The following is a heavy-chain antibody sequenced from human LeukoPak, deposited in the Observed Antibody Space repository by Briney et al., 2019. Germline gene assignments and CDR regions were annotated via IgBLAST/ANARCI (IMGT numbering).Heavy chain of an antibody. Sequence: GGSLRLSCAASGFTFSSYSMNWVRQAPGKGLEWVSYISSSSTIYYADSVKGRFTISRDNAKNSLYLQMNSLRAEDTAVYYCARDPGSSWPDYWGQGTLVTVSS. CDR1: GFTFSSYS. V-gene: IGHV3-48*01. J-gene: IGHJ4*02. D-gene: IGHD6-13*01. CDR2: ISSSSTI. CDR3: ARDPGSSWPDY.